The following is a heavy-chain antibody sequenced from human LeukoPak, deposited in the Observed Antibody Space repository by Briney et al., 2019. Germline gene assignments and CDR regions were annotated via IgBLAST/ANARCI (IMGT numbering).Heavy chain of an antibody. V-gene: IGHV4-4*07. Sequence: PSETLSLTCTVSGGSISSYYWSWIRQPAGKGLEWIGRIHISGRTNYNPSLKSRVTMSVDTSKNQFSLKLTSVTAADTAVYYCARDRYYYDSSGYPNWFDPWGQGTLVTVSS. D-gene: IGHD3-22*01. CDR1: GGSISSYY. CDR2: IHISGRT. J-gene: IGHJ5*02. CDR3: ARDRYYYDSSGYPNWFDP.